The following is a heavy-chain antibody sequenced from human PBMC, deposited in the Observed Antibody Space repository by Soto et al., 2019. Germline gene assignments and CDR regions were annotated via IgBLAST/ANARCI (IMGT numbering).Heavy chain of an antibody. Sequence: GASVKVSCKASGYTFTSYDINWVRQATGQGLEWMGWMNPNSGNTGYAQKFQGRVTMTRNTSISTAYMELSSLRSEDTAVYYCARGRAIFGVVTPMALDLDYWGQGTLVTVSS. V-gene: IGHV1-8*01. D-gene: IGHD3-3*01. J-gene: IGHJ4*02. CDR2: MNPNSGNT. CDR1: GYTFTSYD. CDR3: ARGRAIFGVVTPMALDLDY.